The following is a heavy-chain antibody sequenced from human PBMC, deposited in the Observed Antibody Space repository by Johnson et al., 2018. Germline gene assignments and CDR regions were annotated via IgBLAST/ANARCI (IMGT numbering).Heavy chain of an antibody. J-gene: IGHJ6*02. V-gene: IGHV3-7*01. CDR3: AGYAFTYYYYGLDV. CDR1: GFTFSAYG. Sequence: VQLVQSGGGVVQPGRSLRLSCAASGFTFSAYGMHWVRQAPGKGLEWVANIKQDGSEKYYVDSVKGRFTISRDNAKNSRYLQMNSLRAEDTAVYYCAGYAFTYYYYGLDVWGQGTTVTVSS. CDR2: IKQDGSEK. D-gene: IGHD3-3*02.